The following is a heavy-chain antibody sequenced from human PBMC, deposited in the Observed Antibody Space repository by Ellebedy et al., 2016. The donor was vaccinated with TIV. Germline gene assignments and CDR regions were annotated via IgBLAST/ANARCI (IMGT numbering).Heavy chain of an antibody. CDR2: IKQDGSEK. CDR1: GFTFSSYW. Sequence: GGSLRLXCAASGFTFSSYWMSWVRQAPGKGLEWVANIKQDGSEKYYVDSVKGRFTISRDNAKNSLYLQMNSLRAEDTAVYYCARDEYSSSWYKRVNRALDYWGQGTLVTVSS. J-gene: IGHJ4*02. CDR3: ARDEYSSSWYKRVNRALDY. V-gene: IGHV3-7*01. D-gene: IGHD6-13*01.